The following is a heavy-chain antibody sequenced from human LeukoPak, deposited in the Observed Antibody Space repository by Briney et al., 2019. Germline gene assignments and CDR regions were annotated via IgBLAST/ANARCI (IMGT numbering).Heavy chain of an antibody. D-gene: IGHD1-26*01. CDR3: AREGWDLNALDI. CDR2: ISSRSSNK. Sequence: AGGSLRLSCAASGFTFSNYYMSWIRQAPGKGLVWVSYISSRSSNKEYADSVKGRFTISRDNSKNSLFLQMDSLRAEDSAIYYCAREGWDLNALDIWGQGTMVTVSP. CDR1: GFTFSNYY. J-gene: IGHJ3*02. V-gene: IGHV3-11*04.